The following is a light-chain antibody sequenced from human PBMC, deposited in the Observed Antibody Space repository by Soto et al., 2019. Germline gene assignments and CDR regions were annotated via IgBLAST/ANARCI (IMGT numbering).Light chain of an antibody. CDR2: GAS. Sequence: DIGMTQSPGTLSLSPGERATSSCRASQSVSTSYLAWYQQKPGQAPRLLSYGASSRVTGIPDRFSGSGSGTHFTLTISRLEPEDFAMYYCQQYGHSPPITFGQGTRLEIK. CDR3: QQYGHSPPIT. CDR1: QSVSTSY. V-gene: IGKV3-20*01. J-gene: IGKJ5*01.